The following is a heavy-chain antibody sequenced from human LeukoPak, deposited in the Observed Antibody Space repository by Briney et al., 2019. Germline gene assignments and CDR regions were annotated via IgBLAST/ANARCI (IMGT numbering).Heavy chain of an antibody. CDR3: AREAFPGIAAAGTNY. CDR2: IKSKTDGGTT. D-gene: IGHD6-13*01. CDR1: GFTFSNAW. J-gene: IGHJ4*02. V-gene: IGHV3-15*01. Sequence: GGSLRLSCAASGFTFSNAWMSWVRQAPGKGLEWVGRIKSKTDGGTTDYAAPVKGRFTISRDDSKNTLYLQMNSLRAEDTAVYYCAREAFPGIAAAGTNYWGQGTLVTVSS.